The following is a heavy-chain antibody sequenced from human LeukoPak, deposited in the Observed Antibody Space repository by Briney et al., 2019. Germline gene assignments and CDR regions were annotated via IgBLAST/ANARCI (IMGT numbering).Heavy chain of an antibody. CDR2: INHSGST. Sequence: SETLSLTCAVYGGSFSGYYWSWIRQPPGKGLEWIGEINHSGSTNYNPSLKSRVTISVDTSKNQFSLKLSSVTAADTAVYYCASGRYSSSRYVSRPHEYFQHWGQGTLVTVSS. D-gene: IGHD6-13*01. V-gene: IGHV4-34*01. CDR3: ASGRYSSSRYVSRPHEYFQH. J-gene: IGHJ1*01. CDR1: GGSFSGYY.